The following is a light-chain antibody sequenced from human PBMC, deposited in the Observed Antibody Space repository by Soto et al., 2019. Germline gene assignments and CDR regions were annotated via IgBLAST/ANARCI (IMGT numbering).Light chain of an antibody. Sequence: QSALTQPRSVSGSPGQSVTISCTGTSSDVGGYNYVSWYQQHPGKPPKLMIYDVSKRPSGVPDRFSGSKSGNTASLTISGLQAEDEADYYCCSYAGSHYVFGTGTKVTVL. CDR1: SSDVGGYNY. CDR3: CSYAGSHYV. V-gene: IGLV2-11*01. J-gene: IGLJ1*01. CDR2: DVS.